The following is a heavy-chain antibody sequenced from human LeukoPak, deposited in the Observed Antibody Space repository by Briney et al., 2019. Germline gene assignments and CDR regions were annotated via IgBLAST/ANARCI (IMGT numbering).Heavy chain of an antibody. CDR2: ISAYNGNT. D-gene: IGHD2-15*01. J-gene: IGHJ6*02. Sequence: GSVKVSCKASGYTFTSYGISWVRQAAGQGLEWMGWISAYNGNTNYAQKLQGRVTMTTDTSTSTAYMELRSLRSDDTAVYYCARDGVVAANYGMDVWGHGPTVTVSS. CDR3: ARDGVVAANYGMDV. CDR1: GYTFTSYG. V-gene: IGHV1-18*01.